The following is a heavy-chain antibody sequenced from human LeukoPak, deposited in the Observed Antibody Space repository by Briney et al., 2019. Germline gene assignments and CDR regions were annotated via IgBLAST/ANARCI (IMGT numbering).Heavy chain of an antibody. CDR2: IYTSGST. V-gene: IGHV4-61*02. J-gene: IGHJ4*02. CDR1: GGSISSGSYY. CDR3: ASLMGTILYDYGDENDY. Sequence: SETLSLTCTVSGGSISSGSYYWSWIRQPAGKGLEWIGRIYTSGSTNYNPSLKSRVTISVDTSKNQFSLKLSSVTAADTAVYYCASLMGTILYDYGDENDYWGQGTLVTVSS. D-gene: IGHD4-17*01.